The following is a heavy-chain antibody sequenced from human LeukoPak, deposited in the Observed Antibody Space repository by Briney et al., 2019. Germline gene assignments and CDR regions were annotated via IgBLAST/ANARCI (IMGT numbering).Heavy chain of an antibody. V-gene: IGHV3-21*04. CDR2: ISYTGTYI. Sequence: GGSLRLSCAASAFSLSAYNMNWVRQAPGKGLEWVSSISYTGTYIYYADSVKGRFTISRDNAQNSLYLQMNSLRAEDTAIYYCVRDRGTYRPIDYWGQGTLVTVCS. CDR3: VRDRGTYRPIDY. CDR1: AFSLSAYN. D-gene: IGHD1-26*01. J-gene: IGHJ4*02.